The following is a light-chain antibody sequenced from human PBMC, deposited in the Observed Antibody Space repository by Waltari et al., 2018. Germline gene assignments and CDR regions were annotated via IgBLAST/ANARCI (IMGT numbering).Light chain of an antibody. V-gene: IGLV2-23*01. J-gene: IGLJ3*02. Sequence: CYQHHPDKAPDRMRYGDTERPSGVSNPLSGSKSGNTASLPSSGLQAEDEACYYCCSYAGSSTWVFGGGTKLTVL. CDR2: GDT. CDR3: CSYAGSSTWV.